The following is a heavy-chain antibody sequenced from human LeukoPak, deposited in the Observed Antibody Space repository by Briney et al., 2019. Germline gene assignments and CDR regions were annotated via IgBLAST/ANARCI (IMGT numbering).Heavy chain of an antibody. J-gene: IGHJ6*02. V-gene: IGHV3-21*01. CDR3: ARGWFGELSYYYGMDV. D-gene: IGHD3-10*01. Sequence: GGSLRLSCAASGFTFSSYSMNWVRQAPGKGLEWVSSISSSSSYIYYADSVKGRFTISRDNAKNSLYLQMNSLRAEDTAVYYCARGWFGELSYYYGMDVWGQGTTVTVSS. CDR1: GFTFSSYS. CDR2: ISSSSSYI.